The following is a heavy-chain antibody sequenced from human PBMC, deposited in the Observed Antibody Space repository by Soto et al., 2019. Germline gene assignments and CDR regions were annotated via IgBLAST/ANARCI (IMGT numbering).Heavy chain of an antibody. Sequence: PSETLSLTCTVSGGSISSYYWSWIRQPPGKGLEWIGYIYYSGSTNYNPSLKSRVTISVDTPKNQFSLKLSSVTAADTAVYYCARGGGDIVVVVAATLGDAFDIWGQGTMVTVSS. CDR3: ARGGGDIVVVVAATLGDAFDI. J-gene: IGHJ3*02. CDR2: IYYSGST. D-gene: IGHD2-15*01. CDR1: GGSISSYY. V-gene: IGHV4-59*01.